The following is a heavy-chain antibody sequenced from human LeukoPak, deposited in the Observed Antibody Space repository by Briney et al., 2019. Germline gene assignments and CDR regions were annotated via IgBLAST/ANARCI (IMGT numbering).Heavy chain of an antibody. D-gene: IGHD3-10*01. CDR2: IYSGGST. CDR1: GFSVSSNY. CDR3: ARDLSTTYYYGSGSSH. Sequence: GGSLRLSCAASGFSVSSNYMNWVRQAPGKGLEWVSVIYSGGSTYYTDSVKGRFTISRDNAKNTLYLQMNSLRAEDTAVYYCARDLSTTYYYGSGSSHWGQGTLVIVSP. V-gene: IGHV3-53*01. J-gene: IGHJ4*02.